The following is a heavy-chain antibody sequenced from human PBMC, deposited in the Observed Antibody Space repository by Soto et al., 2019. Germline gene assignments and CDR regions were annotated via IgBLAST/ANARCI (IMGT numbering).Heavy chain of an antibody. J-gene: IGHJ5*02. D-gene: IGHD6-13*01. CDR3: AKDRRSSWYGWFDP. Sequence: PGGSLRLSCAASGFTFSSYGMHWVRQAPGKGLEWVAVISYDGSNKHYADSVKGRFTISRDNSKNTLYVQMNSLRAEDTAVYYCAKDRRSSWYGWFDPWGQGTLVTVSS. CDR1: GFTFSSYG. V-gene: IGHV3-30*18. CDR2: ISYDGSNK.